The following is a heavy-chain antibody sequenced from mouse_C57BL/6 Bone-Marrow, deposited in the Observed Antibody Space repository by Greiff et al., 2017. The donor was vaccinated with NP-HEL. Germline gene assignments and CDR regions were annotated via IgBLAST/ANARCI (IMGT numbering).Heavy chain of an antibody. D-gene: IGHD1-1*01. CDR1: GYTFTSYW. Sequence: QVQLQQPGAELVKPGASVKLSCKASGYTFTSYWMHWVKQRPGQGLEWIGMIHPNSGSTNYNEKFKSKATLTVDKSSSTAYMQLSSLTSEDSAVYYCASHLLLRAWFAYWGQGTLVTVSA. J-gene: IGHJ3*01. CDR3: ASHLLLRAWFAY. V-gene: IGHV1-64*01. CDR2: IHPNSGST.